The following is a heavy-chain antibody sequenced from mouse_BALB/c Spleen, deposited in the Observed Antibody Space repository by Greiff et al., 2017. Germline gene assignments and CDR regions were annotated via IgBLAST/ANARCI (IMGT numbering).Heavy chain of an antibody. CDR2: ISSGSSTI. D-gene: IGHD1-1*01. CDR3: ARERTYYGSSHDY. Sequence: EVKLVESGGGLVKPGGSLKLSCAASGFTFSSYAMSWVRQSPEKRLEWVAEISSGSSTIYYADTVKGRFTISRDNPKNTLFLQMTSLRSEDTAMYYCARERTYYGSSHDYWGQGTTLTVSS. V-gene: IGHV5-9-4*01. CDR1: GFTFSSYA. J-gene: IGHJ2*01.